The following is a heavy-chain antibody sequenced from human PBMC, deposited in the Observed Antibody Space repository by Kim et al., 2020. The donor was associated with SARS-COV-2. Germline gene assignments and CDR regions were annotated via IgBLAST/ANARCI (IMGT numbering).Heavy chain of an antibody. Sequence: GGSLRLSCAASGFTFSSYGMHWVRQAPGKGLEWVAVIWYDGSNKYYADSVKGRFTISRDNSKNTLYLQMNSLRAEDTAVYYCAREIGSSWYAYYMDVWGKGTTVTVSS. CDR1: GFTFSSYG. V-gene: IGHV3-33*01. CDR3: AREIGSSWYAYYMDV. J-gene: IGHJ6*03. CDR2: IWYDGSNK. D-gene: IGHD6-13*01.